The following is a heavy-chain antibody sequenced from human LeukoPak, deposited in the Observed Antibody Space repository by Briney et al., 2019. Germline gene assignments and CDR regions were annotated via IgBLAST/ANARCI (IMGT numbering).Heavy chain of an antibody. Sequence: SETLSLTCAVYGVSFSGYYWSWIRQPPGKGLEWIGEINHSGSTNYNPSLKSRVTISVDTSKNQFSLKLSSVTAADTAVYYCASLYSNYGYYYYYYGMDVWGQGTTVTVSS. CDR1: GVSFSGYY. CDR3: ASLYSNYGYYYYYYGMDV. D-gene: IGHD4-11*01. V-gene: IGHV4-34*01. CDR2: INHSGST. J-gene: IGHJ6*02.